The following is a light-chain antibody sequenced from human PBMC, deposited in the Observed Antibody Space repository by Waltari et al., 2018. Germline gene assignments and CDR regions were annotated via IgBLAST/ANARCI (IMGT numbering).Light chain of an antibody. V-gene: IGKV3-20*01. CDR3: QQYGSSPPVYT. J-gene: IGKJ2*01. Sequence: EIVLTQSPGTLSLSPGERATLSCRANQSVSSSYLAWYQQKPGQAPRLLIYGASSRATGIPDRFSGSGSGTDFTLTISRLEPEDFAVYYCQQYGSSPPVYTFGQGTKLEIK. CDR2: GAS. CDR1: QSVSSSY.